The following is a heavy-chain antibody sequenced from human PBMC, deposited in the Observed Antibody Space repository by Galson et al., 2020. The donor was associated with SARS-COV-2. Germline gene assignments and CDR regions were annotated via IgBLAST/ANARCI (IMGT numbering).Heavy chain of an antibody. D-gene: IGHD3-22*01. Sequence: GGSLRLSCAASGFSFSSYSMNWVRQAPGKGLEWVSTISSSSSYIYYADSVKGRFTISGDSAKNSLYLQMNSLRAEDTAVYYCARDQGRDSSGYYFRYYFDYWGQGTLVTVSS. CDR3: ARDQGRDSSGYYFRYYFDY. V-gene: IGHV3-21*01. CDR2: ISSSSSYI. J-gene: IGHJ4*02. CDR1: GFSFSSYS.